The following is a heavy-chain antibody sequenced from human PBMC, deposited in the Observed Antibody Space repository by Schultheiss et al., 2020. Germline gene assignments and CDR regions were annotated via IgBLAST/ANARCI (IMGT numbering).Heavy chain of an antibody. CDR3: AKGVVAATRAWFDP. D-gene: IGHD2-15*01. J-gene: IGHJ5*02. V-gene: IGHV3-9*01. CDR1: GFTFDNYA. CDR2: ISWNSGSI. Sequence: SLRLSCAASGFTFDNYAMHWVRQAPGKGLEWVSGISWNSGSIGYADSVKGRFTISRDNAKNSLYLQMNSLRAEDTALYYCAKGVVAATRAWFDPWGQGTLVTVSS.